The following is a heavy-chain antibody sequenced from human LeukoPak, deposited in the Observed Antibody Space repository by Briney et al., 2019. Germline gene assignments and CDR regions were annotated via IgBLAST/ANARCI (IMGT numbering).Heavy chain of an antibody. Sequence: PSETLSLTCTVSGGSFSDDYWSWIRQPPGRGLEWIGYIHYSGNTHYNPSLKSRVTMTGDTSKNQFSLKLTPVTAADTAVYYCARGGAWYFRLWGRGTLVTVSS. CDR3: ARGGAWYFRL. CDR2: IHYSGNT. CDR1: GGSFSDDY. J-gene: IGHJ2*01. D-gene: IGHD3-16*01. V-gene: IGHV4-59*01.